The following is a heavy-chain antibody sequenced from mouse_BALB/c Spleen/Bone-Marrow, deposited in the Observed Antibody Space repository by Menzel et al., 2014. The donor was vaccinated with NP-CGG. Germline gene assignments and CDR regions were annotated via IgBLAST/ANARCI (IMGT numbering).Heavy chain of an antibody. Sequence: EVKVEESGGGLVRPGGSLKLSCAASGFDFSRYWMSWVRQAPGKGLEWIGEINPDSSTINYTPSLKDKFIISRDNAKNTLYLQMSKVRSEDTALYYCARQGYYGKGDYWGQGTTLTVSS. J-gene: IGHJ2*01. CDR2: INPDSSTI. CDR3: ARQGYYGKGDY. V-gene: IGHV4-1*02. D-gene: IGHD2-1*01. CDR1: GFDFSRYW.